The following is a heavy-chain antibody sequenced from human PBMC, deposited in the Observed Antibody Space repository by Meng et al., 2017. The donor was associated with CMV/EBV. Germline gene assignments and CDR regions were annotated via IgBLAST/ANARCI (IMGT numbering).Heavy chain of an antibody. D-gene: IGHD3-3*01. CDR3: AKGAEPHSGYDFWSGYYTSGMDV. CDR1: GFTFDDYT. V-gene: IGHV3-43*01. Sequence: GGSLRLSCAASGFTFDDYTMHWVRQAPGKGLEWVSLISWDGGSTYYADSVKGRFTISRDNSKNSLYLQMNSLRTEDTALYYCAKGAEPHSGYDFWSGYYTSGMDVWGQGTTVTVSS. CDR2: ISWDGGST. J-gene: IGHJ6*02.